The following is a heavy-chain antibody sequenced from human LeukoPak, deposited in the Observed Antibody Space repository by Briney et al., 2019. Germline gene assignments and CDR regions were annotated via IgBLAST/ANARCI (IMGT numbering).Heavy chain of an antibody. CDR3: SRGRSSGWKRRYFVY. CDR2: INHSGST. Sequence: SETLSLTCAVYGGSFSGYYWSWLRQPPGKGLEWIGEINHSGSTNYNPSLKSRVTISVDTSKNQFSLTLRSVTAAAPPPHFSSRGRSSGWKRRYFVYWGQGTLVTVSS. J-gene: IGHJ4*02. CDR1: GGSFSGYY. V-gene: IGHV4-34*01. D-gene: IGHD6-19*01.